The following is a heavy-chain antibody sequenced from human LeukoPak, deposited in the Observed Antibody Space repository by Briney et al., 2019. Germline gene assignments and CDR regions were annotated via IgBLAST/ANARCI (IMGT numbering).Heavy chain of an antibody. D-gene: IGHD3-16*01. CDR3: AKAVGDYALDY. V-gene: IGHV3-30*18. Sequence: GGSLRLSCAASGFTFSSYGMHWVRQAPGKGLEWVAVISYDGSNKYYADSVKGQFTISRDNSKNTLYLQMNSLRAEDTAVYYCAKAVGDYALDYWGQGTLVTVSS. CDR2: ISYDGSNK. J-gene: IGHJ4*02. CDR1: GFTFSSYG.